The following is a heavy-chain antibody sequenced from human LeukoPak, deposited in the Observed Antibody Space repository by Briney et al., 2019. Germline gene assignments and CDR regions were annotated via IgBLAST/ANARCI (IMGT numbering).Heavy chain of an antibody. Sequence: SETLSLTCTVSGGSISSGGYYWSWIRQPPGKGLEWIGYIYHSGSTYYNPSLKSRVTISVDRSKNQFSLTVSSVTAADTAVYHCARTPSIAAAGIFDYWGQGTLVTVSS. CDR3: ARTPSIAAAGIFDY. CDR2: IYHSGST. CDR1: GGSISSGGYY. V-gene: IGHV4-30-2*01. J-gene: IGHJ4*02. D-gene: IGHD6-13*01.